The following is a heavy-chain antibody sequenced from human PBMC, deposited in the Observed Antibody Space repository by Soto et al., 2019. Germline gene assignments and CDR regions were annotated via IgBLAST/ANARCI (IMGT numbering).Heavy chain of an antibody. Sequence: QVQLVQSGAEVKKPGASVKVSCKASGYTFTDYYMHWVRQAPGQGLEWMGYIVPACGGTNYAQKFQGSVTMTRDTSISTAYMELTRLRSADTAVYSCVRGGPFVVVITPPPPFRYWGQGTLVTVSS. D-gene: IGHD2-15*01. J-gene: IGHJ4*02. CDR2: IVPACGGT. V-gene: IGHV1-2*02. CDR3: VRGGPFVVVITPPPPFRY. CDR1: GYTFTDYY.